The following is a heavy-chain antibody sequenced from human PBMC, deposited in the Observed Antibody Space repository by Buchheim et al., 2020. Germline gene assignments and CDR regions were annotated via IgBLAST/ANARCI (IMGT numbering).Heavy chain of an antibody. V-gene: IGHV3-74*03. CDR1: GFTFTNSW. J-gene: IGHJ4*02. CDR3: ARSGYDFWSGYHFDY. CDR2: INSEGSST. Sequence: EVQLVESGGGLVQPGGSLTLSCAASGFTFTNSWMHWVRRAPGNGLVWISHINSEGSSTTYADSVKGRFTISRDNAKNTVYLQMHSLRAEDTAVYYCARSGYDFWSGYHFDYWGQGPL. D-gene: IGHD3-3*01.